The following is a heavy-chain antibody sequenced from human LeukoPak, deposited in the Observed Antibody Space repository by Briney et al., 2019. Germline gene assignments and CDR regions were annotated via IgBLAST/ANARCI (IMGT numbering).Heavy chain of an antibody. V-gene: IGHV6-1*01. D-gene: IGHD2-2*01. CDR2: TYYRSKWYH. Sequence: SQTLALTCAICGNSVSSNSVAWNWSRQSPSRGLEWLGRTYYRSKWYHDYAVSLKSRITSNPDTSKNQFSLHLNSGTPEDTAVYYCARHTGRLGDIVLVPSVLGAFDIWGQGTMVTVSS. J-gene: IGHJ3*02. CDR1: GNSVSSNSVA. CDR3: ARHTGRLGDIVLVPSVLGAFDI.